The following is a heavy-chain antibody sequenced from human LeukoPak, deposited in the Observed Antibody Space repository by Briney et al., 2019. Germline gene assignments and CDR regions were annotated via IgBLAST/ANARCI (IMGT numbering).Heavy chain of an antibody. CDR3: ASGYYDSSGYWYYFDY. D-gene: IGHD3-22*01. CDR2: IYPGDSDT. J-gene: IGHJ4*02. V-gene: IGHV5-51*01. Sequence: GESLKISCKGSGYSFTGYWIGWARQMPGKGLEWMGIIYPGDSDTRYSPSFQGQVTISADKSISTAYLQWSSLKASDTAMYYCASGYYDSSGYWYYFDYWGQGTLVTVSS. CDR1: GYSFTGYW.